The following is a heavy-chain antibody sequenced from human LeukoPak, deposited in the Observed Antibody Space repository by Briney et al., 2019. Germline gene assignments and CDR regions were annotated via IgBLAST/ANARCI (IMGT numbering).Heavy chain of an antibody. CDR2: ISSSGYST. J-gene: IGHJ4*02. V-gene: IGHV3-64*01. D-gene: IGHD3-10*01. Sequence: GGSLRLSCAVSGFTFSNYPMHWVRQAPGKGLEYVSAISSSGYSTYYANSVEGRFTISRDNSKNTLYLKMNILRSEDTAGCYCARQYDSGSDDYWGQGTLVTVSS. CDR3: ARQYDSGSDDY. CDR1: GFTFSNYP.